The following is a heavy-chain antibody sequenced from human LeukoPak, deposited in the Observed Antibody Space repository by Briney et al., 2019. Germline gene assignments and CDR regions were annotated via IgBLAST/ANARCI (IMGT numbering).Heavy chain of an antibody. Sequence: GGSLRLSCAASGFTFSSYEMNWVRQAPGKGLEWVSYISSSGSTIYYADSVKGRFTISRDNAKNSLYLQMNSLRAEDTAVYYCARYSMVRGVIMGIDYWGQGTLVTVSS. D-gene: IGHD3-10*01. CDR3: ARYSMVRGVIMGIDY. CDR1: GFTFSSYE. V-gene: IGHV3-48*03. J-gene: IGHJ4*02. CDR2: ISSSGSTI.